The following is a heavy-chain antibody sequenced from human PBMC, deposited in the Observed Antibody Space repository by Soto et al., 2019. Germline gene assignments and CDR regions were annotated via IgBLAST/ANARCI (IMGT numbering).Heavy chain of an antibody. V-gene: IGHV3-30-3*01. Sequence: GGSLRLSCAASGFTFSSYAMHWVRQAPGKGLEWVAVISYDGSNKYYADSVKGRFTISRDNSKNTLYLQMNSLRAEDTAVYYCARDKGPYGTRGSFYWGQGTLLTVSS. CDR3: ARDKGPYGTRGSFY. D-gene: IGHD3-10*01. J-gene: IGHJ4*02. CDR2: ISYDGSNK. CDR1: GFTFSSYA.